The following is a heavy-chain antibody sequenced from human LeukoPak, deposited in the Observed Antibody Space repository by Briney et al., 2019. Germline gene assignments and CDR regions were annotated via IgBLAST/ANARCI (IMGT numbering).Heavy chain of an antibody. CDR2: ISAYNGNT. D-gene: IGHD5-18*01. CDR3: ARSSEQPGYFDY. J-gene: IGHJ4*02. V-gene: IGHV1-18*01. CDR1: GYTFTSYG. Sequence: ASVKVSCKASGYTFTSYGISWVRQAPGQGLEWMGWISAYNGNTNYAQKLQDRVTMTTDTSTSTAYMELRSLRSDDTAVYYCARSSEQPGYFDYWGQGTLVTVSS.